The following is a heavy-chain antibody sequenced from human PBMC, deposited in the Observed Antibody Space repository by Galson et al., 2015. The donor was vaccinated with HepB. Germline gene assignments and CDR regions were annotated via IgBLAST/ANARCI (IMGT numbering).Heavy chain of an antibody. V-gene: IGHV1-18*04. CDR3: ARDRFGDQQNYYYYYGMDV. Sequence: SVKVSCKASGYTFTSYGVSWVRQAPGQGLEWMGWISADNANTHYAQNFQGRVTMTTDTSTSTAYMELRSLRSDDTAVYYCARDRFGDQQNYYYYYGMDVWGQGTLVTVSS. CDR1: GYTFTSYG. CDR2: ISADNANT. D-gene: IGHD4-17*01. J-gene: IGHJ6*02.